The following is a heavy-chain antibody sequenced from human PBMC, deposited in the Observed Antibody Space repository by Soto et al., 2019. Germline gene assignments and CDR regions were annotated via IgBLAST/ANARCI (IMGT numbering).Heavy chain of an antibody. CDR1: GGSISSGGYS. Sequence: QLQLQESGSGLVKPSQTLSLTCAVSGGSISSGGYSWSWIRQPPGKGLEWIGYIYHSGSTYYNPSLKSRVTISVDRSKNQFSLKLSSVTAADTAVYYCARGGGYDFWSGYQNYYGMDVWGQGTTVTVSS. CDR2: IYHSGST. J-gene: IGHJ6*02. V-gene: IGHV4-30-2*01. D-gene: IGHD3-3*01. CDR3: ARGGGYDFWSGYQNYYGMDV.